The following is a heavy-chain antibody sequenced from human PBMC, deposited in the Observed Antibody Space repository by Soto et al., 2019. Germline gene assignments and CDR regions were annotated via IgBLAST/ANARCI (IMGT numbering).Heavy chain of an antibody. J-gene: IGHJ4*02. D-gene: IGHD1-26*01. V-gene: IGHV4-34*01. CDR3: ARGGATGGATRRSGY. CDR1: GGAFSVYY. Sequence: SETLSLTCAVYGGAFSVYYWSLIRQPPGKGLEWIGEINHSGSTNYNPSLKSRVTISVDTSKNKFSLKMSSVTAADTAVYYCARGGATGGATRRSGYWGMRTLVPVXS. CDR2: INHSGST.